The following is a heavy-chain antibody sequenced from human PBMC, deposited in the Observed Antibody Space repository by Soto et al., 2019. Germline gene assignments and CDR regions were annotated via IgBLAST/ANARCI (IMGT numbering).Heavy chain of an antibody. V-gene: IGHV4-4*07. Sequence: SETLSLTCTVSGDSISDYYWSWIRQPAGKGLEWIGRFYYSGNTKSNPSLKSRVTMSADTSKNQFSLSLRSVTAADSAIYYCARMYNSGSYRPEGDYFFYGMDVWGQGTTVTVSS. CDR3: ARMYNSGSYRPEGDYFFYGMDV. CDR2: FYYSGNT. J-gene: IGHJ6*02. D-gene: IGHD6-19*01. CDR1: GDSISDYY.